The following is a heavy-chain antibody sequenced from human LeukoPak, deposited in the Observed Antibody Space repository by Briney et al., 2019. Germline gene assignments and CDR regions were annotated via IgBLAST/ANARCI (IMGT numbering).Heavy chain of an antibody. V-gene: IGHV4-61*02. Sequence: PSETLSLTCTVSGGSISSGSYYWSWIRQPAGKGLEWIGRIYTSGSTNYNPSLKSRVTISVGTSKNQVSLKLSSVTAADTAVYYCARNFGPSGFDPWGQGTLVTVSS. CDR1: GGSISSGSYY. J-gene: IGHJ5*02. D-gene: IGHD3-10*01. CDR2: IYTSGST. CDR3: ARNFGPSGFDP.